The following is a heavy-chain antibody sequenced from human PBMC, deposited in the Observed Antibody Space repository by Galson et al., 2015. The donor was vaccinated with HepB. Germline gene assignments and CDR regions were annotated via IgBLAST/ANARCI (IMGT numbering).Heavy chain of an antibody. D-gene: IGHD5-12*01. CDR3: AKATEYQLLLSNYYFDS. CDR2: ISGRGEYI. CDR1: GFTFSSFA. Sequence: SLRLSCAASGFTFSSFAMNWVRQAPGKGLEWVSAISGRGEYIYYSDSVKGRFNISRDNSMNTLFLQLNSLTTEDTAVYYCAKATEYQLLLSNYYFDSWGQGTLVTVSS. J-gene: IGHJ4*02. V-gene: IGHV3-23*01.